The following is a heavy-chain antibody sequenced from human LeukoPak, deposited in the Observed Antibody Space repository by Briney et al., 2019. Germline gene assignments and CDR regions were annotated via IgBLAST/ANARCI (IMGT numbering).Heavy chain of an antibody. CDR2: IYSGGRT. CDR1: GFTVSGNY. D-gene: IGHD4-11*01. J-gene: IGHJ6*02. CDR3: VRGPYSNALSYYYYYGMDV. Sequence: GGSLRLSCAASGFTVSGNYMSWVRQAPGKGLEGVSVIYSGGRTYYADSVKGRFTISRDNSKNALYLQMNSLRAEDTAVYYCVRGPYSNALSYYYYYGMDVWGQGTTVTVSS. V-gene: IGHV3-66*02.